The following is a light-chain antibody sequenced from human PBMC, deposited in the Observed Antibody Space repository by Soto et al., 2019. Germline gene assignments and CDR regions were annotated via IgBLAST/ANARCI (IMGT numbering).Light chain of an antibody. Sequence: DIQMTQSPSSLSASVGDRVTITCRASQSISSYLNWYQQKPGKAPKLLIYAASSLQSGVPSRFSGSGSGTDCTLTISSLQPEDFATYYGQQSYSTPPNFGQGAKME. CDR2: AAS. CDR1: QSISSY. CDR3: QQSYSTPPN. J-gene: IGKJ2*01. V-gene: IGKV1-39*01.